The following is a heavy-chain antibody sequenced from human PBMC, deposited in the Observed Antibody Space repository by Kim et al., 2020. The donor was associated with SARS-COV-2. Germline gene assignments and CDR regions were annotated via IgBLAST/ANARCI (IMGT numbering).Heavy chain of an antibody. Sequence: IYYADSVRGRLTTARENDKNSLYLQMNSLRAEDTAVYYCARGPNYSPFDYWGQGTLVTVSS. CDR3: ARGPNYSPFDY. D-gene: IGHD4-4*01. CDR2: I. V-gene: IGHV3-11*04. J-gene: IGHJ4*02.